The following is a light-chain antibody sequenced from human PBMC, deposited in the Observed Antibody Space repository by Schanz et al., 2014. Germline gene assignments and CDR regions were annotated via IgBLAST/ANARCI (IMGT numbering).Light chain of an antibody. CDR1: QSFSSN. V-gene: IGKV3-15*01. Sequence: EIVMTQSPATLSVSPGERATLSCRASQSFSSNLAWYQQKPGQAPRLLIYGASSRAIGIPARFSGSGSGTEFTLTISSLQAEDVAVFYCQQYYSTPYTFGQGTKLEIK. J-gene: IGKJ2*01. CDR3: QQYYSTPYT. CDR2: GAS.